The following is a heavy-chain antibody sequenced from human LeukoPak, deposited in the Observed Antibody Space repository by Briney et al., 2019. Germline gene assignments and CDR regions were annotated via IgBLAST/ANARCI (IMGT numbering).Heavy chain of an antibody. Sequence: GGSLRLSCAASGFTFSSYWMSWVRQAPGKGLEWVANIEQDGSDKYYVDSVKGRFTISKDNAKNSLYLQMNNLRSEDTGVYYCAREDHSKYEYWGQGTLVTVSS. V-gene: IGHV3-7*01. D-gene: IGHD4-11*01. CDR3: AREDHSKYEY. J-gene: IGHJ4*02. CDR2: IEQDGSDK. CDR1: GFTFSSYW.